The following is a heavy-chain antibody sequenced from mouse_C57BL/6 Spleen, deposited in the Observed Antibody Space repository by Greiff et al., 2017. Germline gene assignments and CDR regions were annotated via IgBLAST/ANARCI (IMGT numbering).Heavy chain of an antibody. V-gene: IGHV1-52*01. CDR3: ARSPLRGSSSPFDY. J-gene: IGHJ2*01. CDR2: IDPSDSET. Sequence: QVQLQQPGAELVRPGSSVKLSCKASGYTFTSYWMPWVKQRPIQGLEWIGNIDPSDSETHYTQKFKDKATLTVDKSSSTAYMQLSSLTSEDSAVYYCARSPLRGSSSPFDYWGQGTTLTVSS. CDR1: GYTFTSYW. D-gene: IGHD1-1*01.